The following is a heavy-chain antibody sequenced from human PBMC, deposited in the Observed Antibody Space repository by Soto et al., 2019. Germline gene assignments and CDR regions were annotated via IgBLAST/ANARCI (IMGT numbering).Heavy chain of an antibody. V-gene: IGHV3-48*02. CDR3: ARGSGYSYGYYYYGMDV. CDR1: GFTFSSYS. J-gene: IGHJ6*02. CDR2: ISSSSSTI. Sequence: GGSLRLSCAASGFTFSSYSMNWVRQAPGKGLEWVSYISSSSSTIYYADSVKGRFTISRDNAKNSLYLQMNSLRDEDTAVYYCARGSGYSYGYYYYGMDVWGQGTTVTVSS. D-gene: IGHD5-18*01.